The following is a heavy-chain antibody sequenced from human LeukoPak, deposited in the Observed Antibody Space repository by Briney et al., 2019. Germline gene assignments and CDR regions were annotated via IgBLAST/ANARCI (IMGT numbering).Heavy chain of an antibody. J-gene: IGHJ4*02. CDR3: VEAAGTGIDY. CDR2: IYYSGST. Sequence: SETLSLTCTVSGGSISSSSYYWGWIRQPPGKGLEWIGSIYYSGSTYYNPSLKSQVTISVDTSKNQFSLKLSSVTAADTAVYYCVEAAGTGIDYWGQGTLVTVSS. V-gene: IGHV4-39*01. CDR1: GGSISSSSYY. D-gene: IGHD6-13*01.